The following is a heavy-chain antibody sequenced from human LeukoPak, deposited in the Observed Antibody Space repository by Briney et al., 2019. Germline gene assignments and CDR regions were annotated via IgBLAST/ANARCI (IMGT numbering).Heavy chain of an antibody. Sequence: KPSETLSLTCAVYGGSFSGYYWSWIRQPPGKGLEWIGEINHSGSTNYNPSLKSRVTISVDTSKNQFSLKLCSVTAADTAVYYCARVRNWNYVFDYWGQGTLVTVSS. CDR1: GGSFSGYY. V-gene: IGHV4-34*01. J-gene: IGHJ4*02. D-gene: IGHD1-7*01. CDR2: INHSGST. CDR3: ARVRNWNYVFDY.